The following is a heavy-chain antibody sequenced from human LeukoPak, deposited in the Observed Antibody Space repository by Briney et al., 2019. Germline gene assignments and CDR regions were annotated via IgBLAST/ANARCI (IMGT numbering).Heavy chain of an antibody. J-gene: IGHJ4*02. V-gene: IGHV3-9*03. CDR1: GFTFDDYA. D-gene: IGHD2-2*02. CDR3: AKESAIGYFDY. Sequence: GGSPRLSCAASGFTFDDYAMHWVRQAPGKGLEWVSGISWNSGSISYADSVKGRFTISRDNATNSRYLQMNSLRAEDMALYYCAKESAIGYFDYWGQGTLVIVSS. CDR2: ISWNSGSI.